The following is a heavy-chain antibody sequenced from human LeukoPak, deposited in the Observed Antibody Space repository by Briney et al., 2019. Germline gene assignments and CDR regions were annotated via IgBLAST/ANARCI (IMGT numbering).Heavy chain of an antibody. CDR2: INSNSGGT. J-gene: IGHJ4*02. Sequence: ASVKVSCKASGYTFTGYYMHWVRQAPGQGLEWMGWINSNSGGTNYAQKFQGWVTMTRDTSISTAYMELSRLRSDDTAVYYCARAARDRYSSSWFDWGQGTLVTVSS. V-gene: IGHV1-2*04. D-gene: IGHD6-13*01. CDR3: ARAARDRYSSSWFD. CDR1: GYTFTGYY.